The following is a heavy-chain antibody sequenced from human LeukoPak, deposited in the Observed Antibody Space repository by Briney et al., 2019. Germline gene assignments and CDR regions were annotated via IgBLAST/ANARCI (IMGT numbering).Heavy chain of an antibody. CDR2: IWYDGSNK. Sequence: GRSLRLSCAASGFTFSSYGMHWARQAPGKGLEWVAVIWYDGSNKYYADSVKGRFTISRDNSKNTLYLQMNSLRAEDTAVYYCARDHSSSWYPPATGWFDPWGQGTLVTVSS. CDR3: ARDHSSSWYPPATGWFDP. V-gene: IGHV3-33*01. D-gene: IGHD6-13*01. CDR1: GFTFSSYG. J-gene: IGHJ5*02.